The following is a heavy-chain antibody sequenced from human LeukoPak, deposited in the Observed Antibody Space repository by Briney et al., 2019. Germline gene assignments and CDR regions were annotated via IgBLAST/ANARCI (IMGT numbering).Heavy chain of an antibody. Sequence: SETLSLTCSVSGGSITTFFWNWIRQPPGKGLEWIGSIYYTGNTHYNSSLKSRVTVSQDTSTNRVSLKLTSVTAADTAVYYCARGPLYEYHSGTFVNWGQGTLVTVSS. CDR3: ARGPLYEYHSGTFVN. CDR1: GGSITTFF. D-gene: IGHD3-10*01. V-gene: IGHV4-59*01. CDR2: IYYTGNT. J-gene: IGHJ4*02.